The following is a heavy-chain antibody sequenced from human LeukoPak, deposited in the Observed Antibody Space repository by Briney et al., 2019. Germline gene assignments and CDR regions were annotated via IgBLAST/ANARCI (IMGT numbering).Heavy chain of an antibody. V-gene: IGHV1-2*02. Sequence: ASVKVSCKASGYTFTGYYIHWVRQAPGQGPEWMGWINPHSGATNYAQKFQGRVTMTRDTSIGTAFMELSSLRSDDTAMYYCSRDLLMYYSGSGESTWGQGTQVTVSS. CDR2: INPHSGAT. J-gene: IGHJ5*02. CDR1: GYTFTGYY. CDR3: SRDLLMYYSGSGEST. D-gene: IGHD3-10*01.